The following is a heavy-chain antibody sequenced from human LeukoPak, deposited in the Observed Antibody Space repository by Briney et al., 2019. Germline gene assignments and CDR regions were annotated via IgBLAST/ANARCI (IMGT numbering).Heavy chain of an antibody. D-gene: IGHD6-13*01. CDR1: GFTFSSYA. V-gene: IGHV3-30-3*01. Sequence: GGSLRLSCAASGFTFSSYAMHWVRQAPGKGLEWVAVISYDGSNKYYADSVKGRFTISRDNSKNTLYLQMNSLRAEDTAVYYCAREGQAAGNYFDYWGQGTLVTVSS. J-gene: IGHJ4*02. CDR3: AREGQAAGNYFDY. CDR2: ISYDGSNK.